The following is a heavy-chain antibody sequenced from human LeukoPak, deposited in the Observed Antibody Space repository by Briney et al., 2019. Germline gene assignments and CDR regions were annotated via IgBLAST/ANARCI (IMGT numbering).Heavy chain of an antibody. D-gene: IGHD3-9*01. CDR2: INNDGSGT. J-gene: IGHJ6*02. CDR3: AKVNTDILDYYYYYGMDV. CDR1: GFTFSSYW. V-gene: IGHV3-74*01. Sequence: GGSLRLSCAASGFTFSSYWMHWVRQAPGKGPVWVSRINNDGSGTTYADSVKGRFTISRDNFENTLDLQLDSLRAEDTAVYYCAKVNTDILDYYYYYGMDVWGRGTTVTVSS.